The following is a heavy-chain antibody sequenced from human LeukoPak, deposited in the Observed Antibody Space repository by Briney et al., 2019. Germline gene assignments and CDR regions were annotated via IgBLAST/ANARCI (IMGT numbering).Heavy chain of an antibody. CDR2: MNPNSGNT. CDR3: ARQPNYYDSSGYLVQSWFDP. D-gene: IGHD3-22*01. Sequence: ASVKVSCTASGYTFTSYDINWVRQATGQGLEWMGWMNPNSGNTGYAQKFQGRVTMTRNTSISTAYMELSSLRSEDTAVYYCARQPNYYDSSGYLVQSWFDPWGQGTLVTVSS. J-gene: IGHJ5*02. V-gene: IGHV1-8*01. CDR1: GYTFTSYD.